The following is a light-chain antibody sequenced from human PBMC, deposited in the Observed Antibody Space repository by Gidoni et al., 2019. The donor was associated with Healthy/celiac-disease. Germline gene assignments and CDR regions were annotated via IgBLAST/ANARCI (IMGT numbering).Light chain of an antibody. J-gene: IGKJ3*01. Sequence: DIQMTQSPSSLSASVGDRVTITCRVSQGISNYLAWYQQKPGKVPKLLIYAAATLQSGVPARFSGSGSGTDFTLTISSLQPEDVATYYCQKYNSAPPGTFGPGTKVDIK. CDR2: AAA. V-gene: IGKV1-27*01. CDR1: QGISNY. CDR3: QKYNSAPPGT.